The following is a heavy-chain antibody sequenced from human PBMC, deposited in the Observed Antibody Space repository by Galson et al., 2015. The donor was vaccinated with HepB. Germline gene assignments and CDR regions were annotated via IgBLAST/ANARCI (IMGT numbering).Heavy chain of an antibody. V-gene: IGHV5-51*03. CDR3: ARLKRYSGWYYYGMDV. D-gene: IGHD6-19*01. CDR2: IYPGDSDT. J-gene: IGHJ6*02. CDR1: GYSFTSYW. Sequence: QSGAEVKKPGESLKISCKGSGYSFTSYWIGWVRQMPGKGLEWMGIIYPGDSDTRYSPSFQGQVTISADKSISTAYLQWSSLKASDTAMYYCARLKRYSGWYYYGMDVWGQGTTVTVSS.